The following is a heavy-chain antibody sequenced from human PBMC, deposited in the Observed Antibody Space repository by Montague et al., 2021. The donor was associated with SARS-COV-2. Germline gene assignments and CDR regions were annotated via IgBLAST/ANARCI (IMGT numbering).Heavy chain of an antibody. V-gene: IGHV4-61*02. CDR2: IRTTGHT. CDR1: SASISTGIYY. CDR3: ARFGCCTLGFDL. J-gene: IGHJ4*02. Sequence: TLSLTCTVPSASISTGIYYWSWIRQPAGKGLEWIGRIRTTGHTDYNSSLESRVFMSVDTSTNQFSLSLTSVTAADTAVYFCARFGCCTLGFDLWGQGTLVTVSS. D-gene: IGHD2-8*01.